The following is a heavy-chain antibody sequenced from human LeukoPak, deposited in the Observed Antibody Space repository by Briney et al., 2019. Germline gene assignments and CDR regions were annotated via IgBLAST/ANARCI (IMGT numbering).Heavy chain of an antibody. V-gene: IGHV1-69*04. CDR3: ARDGGLVDTAMVNYYYYYGMDV. D-gene: IGHD5-18*01. Sequence: SVKVSCKASGGTFSSYAISWVRQAPGQVLEWMGRIIPILGIANYAQKFQGRVTITADKSTSTAYMELSSLRSEDTAVYHCARDGGLVDTAMVNYYYYYGMDVWGQGTTVTVSS. CDR2: IIPILGIA. J-gene: IGHJ6*02. CDR1: GGTFSSYA.